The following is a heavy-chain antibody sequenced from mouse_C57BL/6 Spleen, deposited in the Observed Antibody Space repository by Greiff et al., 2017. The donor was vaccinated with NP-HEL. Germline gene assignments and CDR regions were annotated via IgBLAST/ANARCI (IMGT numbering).Heavy chain of an antibody. J-gene: IGHJ2*01. CDR3: ARFYDGFYYFDY. D-gene: IGHD2-3*01. V-gene: IGHV3-6*01. CDR2: ISYDGSN. CDR1: GYSITSGYY. Sequence: EVQLVESGPGLVKPSQSLSLTCSVTGYSITSGYYWNWIRQFPGNKLEWMGYISYDGSNNYNPSLKNRISITRDTSKNQFFLKLNSVTTEDTATYYCARFYDGFYYFDYWGQGTTLTVSS.